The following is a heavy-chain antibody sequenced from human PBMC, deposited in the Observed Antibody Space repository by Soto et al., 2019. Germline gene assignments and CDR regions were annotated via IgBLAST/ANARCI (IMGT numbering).Heavy chain of an antibody. CDR3: ARGHSTDCSNGVCSFFYNHEMDV. J-gene: IGHJ6*02. V-gene: IGHV1-2*04. D-gene: IGHD2-8*01. Sequence: ASVKVSFKASGYSFTVYHIHWVRQAPGQGLEWLGRINPKSGGTSTAQKFQGWVAMTRDRSISTVYMELTRLRSDDTAVYFCARGHSTDCSNGVCSFFYNHEMDVWGQGTTVTVSS. CDR2: INPKSGGT. CDR1: GYSFTVYH.